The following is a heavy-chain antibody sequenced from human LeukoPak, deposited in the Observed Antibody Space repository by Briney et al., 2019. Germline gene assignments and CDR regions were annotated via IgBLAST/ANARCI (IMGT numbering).Heavy chain of an antibody. CDR2: INPNSGGT. CDR3: ARGPITMVRGVIILDAFDI. Sequence: ASVKVSCKASGYTFTGYYMHWVRQAPGQGLEWMGWINPNSGGTNYAQKFQGRVTMTRDTSISTAYMELSRLRSDDTAVYYCARGPITMVRGVIILDAFDIWGQGTMVTVSS. D-gene: IGHD3-10*01. CDR1: GYTFTGYY. V-gene: IGHV1-2*02. J-gene: IGHJ3*02.